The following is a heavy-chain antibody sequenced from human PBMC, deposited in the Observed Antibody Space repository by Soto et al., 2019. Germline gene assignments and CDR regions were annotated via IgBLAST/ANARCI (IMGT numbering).Heavy chain of an antibody. D-gene: IGHD3-16*01. CDR1: GYSFTSYW. J-gene: IGHJ6*02. CDR3: ARQEGASDYYYGMDV. Sequence: GESLKISCKGSGYSFTSYWIGWVRQMPGKGLEWMGIIYPGDSDTRYSPSFQGQVTISADKSISTAYLQWSSLKASDTAMYYCARQEGASDYYYGMDVWGQGTTVTVSS. V-gene: IGHV5-51*01. CDR2: IYPGDSDT.